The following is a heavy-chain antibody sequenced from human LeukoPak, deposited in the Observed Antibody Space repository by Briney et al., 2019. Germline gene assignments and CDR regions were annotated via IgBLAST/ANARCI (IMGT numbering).Heavy chain of an antibody. V-gene: IGHV1-69*05. CDR3: ARNLPSSGYFSD. CDR1: GGTFSSYA. D-gene: IGHD3-22*01. Sequence: VASVKVSCKASGGTFSSYAISWVRQAPGQGLEWMGGIIPIFGTANYAQKFQGRVTMTRDTSISTAYMELSSLRSEDTAVYYCARNLPSSGYFSDWGQGTLVTVSS. J-gene: IGHJ4*02. CDR2: IIPIFGTA.